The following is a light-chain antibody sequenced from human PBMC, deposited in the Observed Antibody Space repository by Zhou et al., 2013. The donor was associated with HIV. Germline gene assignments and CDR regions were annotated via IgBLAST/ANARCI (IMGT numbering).Light chain of an antibody. CDR1: QSVSSN. Sequence: EIVLTQSPGTLSLSPGERATLSCRASQSVSSNLAWYQQKPGQAPRLLIYGASTRATGIPARFSGSGSGTEFTLTISRLQPDDFATYYCQQYATYPITFGQGTRLEN. J-gene: IGKJ5*01. V-gene: IGKV3-15*01. CDR2: GAS. CDR3: QQYATYPIT.